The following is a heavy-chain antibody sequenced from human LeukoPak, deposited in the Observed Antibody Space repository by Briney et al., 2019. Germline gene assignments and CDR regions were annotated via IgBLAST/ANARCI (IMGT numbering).Heavy chain of an antibody. V-gene: IGHV1-18*01. D-gene: IGHD3-10*01. J-gene: IGHJ5*02. Sequence: GAAVKVSCKASGYPFDNFGLTWVRQAPGQGLEWMGWISAYNGNTHYAQKFRGRLTLTTETSTSTAYLELRSLKSDDTAVYYCASPDYYGSGSYRFDPRGQGTLVTVSS. CDR2: ISAYNGNT. CDR1: GYPFDNFG. CDR3: ASPDYYGSGSYRFDP.